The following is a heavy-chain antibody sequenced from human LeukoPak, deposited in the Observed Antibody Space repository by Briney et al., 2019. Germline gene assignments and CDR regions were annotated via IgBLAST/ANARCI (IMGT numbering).Heavy chain of an antibody. CDR3: AKAGRSDTIFGVVIMILDY. CDR1: GFTFSSYG. Sequence: GGSLRLSCAASGFTFSSYGMHWVRQAPGKGLEWVAVIWYDGSNKYYADFVKGRFTISRDNSKNTLYLQMNSLRAEDTAVYYCAKAGRSDTIFGVVIMILDYWGQGTLVTVSS. CDR2: IWYDGSNK. V-gene: IGHV3-30*02. D-gene: IGHD3-3*01. J-gene: IGHJ4*02.